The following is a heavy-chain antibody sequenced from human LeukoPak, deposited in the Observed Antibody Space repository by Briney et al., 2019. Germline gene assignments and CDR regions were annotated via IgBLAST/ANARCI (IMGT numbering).Heavy chain of an antibody. D-gene: IGHD6-19*01. V-gene: IGHV4-34*01. CDR2: INHSGST. Sequence: PSETLSLTCAVSGGSFSGYYWSWIRQPPGKGLEWIGEINHSGSTNYNPSLKSRVTISVDTSKNQFSLKLSSVTAADTAVYYCARSAGYSSGWYWRGYYFDYWGQGTLVTVSS. J-gene: IGHJ4*02. CDR3: ARSAGYSSGWYWRGYYFDY. CDR1: GGSFSGYY.